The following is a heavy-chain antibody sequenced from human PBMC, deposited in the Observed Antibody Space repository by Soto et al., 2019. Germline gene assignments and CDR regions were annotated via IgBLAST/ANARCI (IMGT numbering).Heavy chain of an antibody. Sequence: QVQLVQSGAEVKKPGSSMKVSCKASGGTFNSYDINWVRQAPGQGLEWMGGIIPIVETPKYAQKFQGRVTITAHQSTNTAYPELSSLRSEDRAMYYCARLARPNYYDTSGFFKDNWFDPWGPGTLVTGSS. D-gene: IGHD3-22*01. V-gene: IGHV1-69*01. CDR3: ARLARPNYYDTSGFFKDNWFDP. CDR2: IIPIVETP. J-gene: IGHJ5*02. CDR1: GGTFNSYD.